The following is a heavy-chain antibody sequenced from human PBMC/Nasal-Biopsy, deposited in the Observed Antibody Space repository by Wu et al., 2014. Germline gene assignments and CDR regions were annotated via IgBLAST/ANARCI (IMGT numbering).Heavy chain of an antibody. D-gene: IGHD6-13*01. Sequence: VKVSCKASGYNLNTYALHWIRQAPGQGLEWMGRILPVFGKINYAQKFQGRLKITADGSTTTAYMELNSLTSDDAAVYFCARDSSPIAAAGNFEFWGQGTLVTVS. J-gene: IGHJ4*02. CDR2: ILPVFGKI. CDR3: ARDSSPIAAAGNFEF. V-gene: IGHV1-69*15. CDR1: GYNLNTYA.